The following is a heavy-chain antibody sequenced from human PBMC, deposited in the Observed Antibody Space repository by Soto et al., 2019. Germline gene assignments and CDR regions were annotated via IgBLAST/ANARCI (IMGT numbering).Heavy chain of an antibody. D-gene: IGHD7-27*01. CDR3: ATQLGILGAFEI. CDR2: IYSGGNT. CDR1: GFAVSSNY. V-gene: IGHV3-66*01. Sequence: EVQLVESGGGLVQPGGSLRLSCAVSGFAVSSNYMNWVRQAPGRGLEWVSVIYSGGNTDYADSVKGRFTIFRDNSRNTLYLQMNSLRAEDTAVYYCATQLGILGAFEIWGQGTMVTVSS. J-gene: IGHJ3*02.